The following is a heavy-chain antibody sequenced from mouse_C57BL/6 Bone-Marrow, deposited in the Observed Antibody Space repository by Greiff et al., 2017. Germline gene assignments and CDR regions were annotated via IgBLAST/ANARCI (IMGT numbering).Heavy chain of an antibody. CDR1: GFTFSSYA. CDR2: ISSGGDYI. Sequence: EVKVEESGEGLVKPGGSLKLSCAASGFTFSSYAMSWVRQTPEKRLEWVAYISSGGDYIYYADTVKGRFTISRDNARNTLYLQMSSLKSEDTAMYYCTREGSWFAYWAQGTLVTVSA. J-gene: IGHJ3*01. V-gene: IGHV5-9-1*02. CDR3: TREGSWFAY.